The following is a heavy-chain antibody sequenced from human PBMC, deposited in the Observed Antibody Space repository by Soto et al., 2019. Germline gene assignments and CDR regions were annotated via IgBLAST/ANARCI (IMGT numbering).Heavy chain of an antibody. Sequence: EVQLLDSGGGLVQPGASLRLSCAVSGFTLSDYGVTWVRQAPGKGLEWVSGFSGGGGGTFYADSVKGRFTISRDDSKNTAYLQMNGLGVEDTAVYYCVRWNGFGDHWGQGTLVTVSS. V-gene: IGHV3-23*01. CDR1: GFTLSDYG. CDR2: FSGGGGGT. D-gene: IGHD1-1*01. CDR3: VRWNGFGDH. J-gene: IGHJ4*02.